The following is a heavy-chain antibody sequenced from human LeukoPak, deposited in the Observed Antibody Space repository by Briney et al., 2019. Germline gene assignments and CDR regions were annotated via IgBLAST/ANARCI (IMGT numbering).Heavy chain of an antibody. J-gene: IGHJ4*02. CDR2: IYPGDSDT. Sequence: GESLKISCKGSGYSLTSYWIGWVRQMPGKGQEWMGIIYPGDSDTRYSPSFQGQVTISADKSISTAYLQWSSLKASDTAMYYCATTAPIWSPDRAFDYWGQGTLVTVSS. CDR1: GYSLTSYW. CDR3: ATTAPIWSPDRAFDY. V-gene: IGHV5-51*01. D-gene: IGHD3-10*01.